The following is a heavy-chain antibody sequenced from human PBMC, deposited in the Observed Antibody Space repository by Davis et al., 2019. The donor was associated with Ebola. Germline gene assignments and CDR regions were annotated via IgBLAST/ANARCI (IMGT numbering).Heavy chain of an antibody. D-gene: IGHD6-13*01. CDR3: ARLLIAAGGDWFDP. CDR1: GGSITNYY. Sequence: SETLSLTCSVSGGSITNYYWSWIRQPPGKGLEWIGYIYYTGRTTHNPSLESRVTMSVDTSNNQFSLKLSSVTAADTAVYFCARLLIAAGGDWFDPWGQGTLVTVSS. J-gene: IGHJ5*02. CDR2: IYYTGRT. V-gene: IGHV4-59*01.